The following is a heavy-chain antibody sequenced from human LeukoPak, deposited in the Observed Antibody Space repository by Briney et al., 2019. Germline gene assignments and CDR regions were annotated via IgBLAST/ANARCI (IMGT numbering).Heavy chain of an antibody. CDR1: VYTFCSYY. Sequence: SSVKVALKSSVYTFCSYYMHWVRQAPRQGLAWMGVINPRGNYKNYAQKFQGRVTVTRDRSTSTVYMELRSLRSDDTAVYYCARVHDPSYDYDSSGYYYAIDIWGQGTMVTVSS. V-gene: IGHV1-46*01. J-gene: IGHJ3*02. D-gene: IGHD3-22*01. CDR2: INPRGNYK. CDR3: ARVHDPSYDYDSSGYYYAIDI.